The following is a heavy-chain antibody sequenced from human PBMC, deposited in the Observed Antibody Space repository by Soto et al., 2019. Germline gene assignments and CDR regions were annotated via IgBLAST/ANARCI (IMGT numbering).Heavy chain of an antibody. D-gene: IGHD3-16*01. CDR3: ARHYGYYGMDV. Sequence: QVQLVESGGGVVQPGRSLRLSCAASGFTFSSYGMHWVRQAPGKGLEWGAVISYDGSNKYYADSVKGRFTISRDNSKNTLYLQMNSLRAEDTAVYYCARHYGYYGMDVWGQGTTVTVSS. CDR2: ISYDGSNK. V-gene: IGHV3-30*03. CDR1: GFTFSSYG. J-gene: IGHJ6*02.